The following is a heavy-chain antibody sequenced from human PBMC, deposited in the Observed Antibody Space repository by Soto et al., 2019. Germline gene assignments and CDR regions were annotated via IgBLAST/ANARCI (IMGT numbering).Heavy chain of an antibody. V-gene: IGHV3-30*18. CDR1: GFSISDYG. CDR3: AKGAGDRLSLGMDV. D-gene: IGHD1-26*01. CDR2: ISYDGSNT. Sequence: QVQLVESGGGVVQPGWSLRLSCAASGFSISDYGMEWVRQAPGKGLEWVALISYDGSNTYYADSVKGRLTISRDNSKDTLFLQMTGLRREDTAVYYCAKGAGDRLSLGMDVWGQGTTVTVSS. J-gene: IGHJ6*02.